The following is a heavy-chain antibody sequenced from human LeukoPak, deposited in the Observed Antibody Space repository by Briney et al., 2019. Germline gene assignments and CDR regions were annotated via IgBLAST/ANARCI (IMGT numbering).Heavy chain of an antibody. CDR1: GGSISTYS. CDR2: IHYTGSA. J-gene: IGHJ6*02. Sequence: SETLSLTCTVSGGSISTYSWSWLRQPPGMGLEWIGDIHYTGSAYYNPSLRGRVTISVDTSKNQFSLKLSYVTVAEPAVDYCATAVVKYYYYGMDVWGQGTTVTVSS. CDR3: ATAVVKYYYYGMDV. D-gene: IGHD2-21*01. V-gene: IGHV4-59*12.